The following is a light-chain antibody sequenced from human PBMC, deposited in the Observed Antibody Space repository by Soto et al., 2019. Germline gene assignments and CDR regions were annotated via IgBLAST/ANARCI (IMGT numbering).Light chain of an antibody. CDR3: QQSDNWPLT. V-gene: IGKV3-15*01. Sequence: ETVMTQSPGTLSVSPVSGATLSCRASQRVGSDLAWYRQKPGQAPRLLIYHTSTRATGIPARFSGSGSGTELTLTISSLQSEDYAVYYCQQSDNWPLTFGGGTKVDIK. CDR2: HTS. J-gene: IGKJ4*01. CDR1: QRVGSD.